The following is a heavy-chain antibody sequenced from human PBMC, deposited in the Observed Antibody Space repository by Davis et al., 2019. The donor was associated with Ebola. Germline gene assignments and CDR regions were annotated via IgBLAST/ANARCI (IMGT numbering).Heavy chain of an antibody. CDR3: ASRPSILCTSTSCHEYNWFDP. D-gene: IGHD2-2*01. J-gene: IGHJ5*02. V-gene: IGHV4-59*12. CDR2: IYYSGST. Sequence: GSLRLSCTVSGGSISSYYWSWIRQPPGKGLEWIGYIYYSGSTNYNPSLKSRVTMSVDTSKNQFSLKLSSVIAADTAVYYCASRPSILCTSTSCHEYNWFDPWGQGTLVTVSS. CDR1: GGSISSYY.